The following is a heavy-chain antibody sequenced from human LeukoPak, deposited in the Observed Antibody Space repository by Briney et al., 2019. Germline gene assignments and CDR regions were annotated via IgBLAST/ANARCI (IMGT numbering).Heavy chain of an antibody. D-gene: IGHD2-15*01. Sequence: PSETLSLTCTVSGGSISSSSYYWGWIRQPPGKGLEWIGSIFYSGSTSYNPSLKSRVTVSVDTSKNQFSLKLSSVTAADTAVYYCARNSCSGGSCYHFDYWGQGTLVTVSS. CDR1: GGSISSSSYY. CDR2: IFYSGST. J-gene: IGHJ4*02. CDR3: ARNSCSGGSCYHFDY. V-gene: IGHV4-39*07.